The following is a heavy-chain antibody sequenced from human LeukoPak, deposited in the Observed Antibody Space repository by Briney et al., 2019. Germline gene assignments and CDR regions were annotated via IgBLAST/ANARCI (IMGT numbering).Heavy chain of an antibody. Sequence: GGSLRLSCAASGFTFSTYAMSWVRQAPGKGLEWVSAISGGGDIYYADSVKGRFTISRDNSKNTLYRQMNSLRAEDTAVYYCARSYVGADRYFDYWGQGTLVTVSS. V-gene: IGHV3-23*01. D-gene: IGHD1-26*01. J-gene: IGHJ4*02. CDR1: GFTFSTYA. CDR3: ARSYVGADRYFDY. CDR2: ISGGGDI.